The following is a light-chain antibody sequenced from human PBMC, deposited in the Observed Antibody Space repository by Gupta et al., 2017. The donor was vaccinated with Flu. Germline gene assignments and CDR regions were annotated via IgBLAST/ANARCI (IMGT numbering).Light chain of an antibody. V-gene: IGKV3-11*01. J-gene: IGKJ5*01. Sequence: EVVLTQSPATLSLSPRETATLSCKTSQNVSTFIAWYQQKPGQPPRLLIYAASNRTAGVPARFSGSGSVTDFTLTISSLEPEDFAVYFCQQRGDWPQTFGQGTRLEIK. CDR3: QQRGDWPQT. CDR1: QNVSTF. CDR2: AAS.